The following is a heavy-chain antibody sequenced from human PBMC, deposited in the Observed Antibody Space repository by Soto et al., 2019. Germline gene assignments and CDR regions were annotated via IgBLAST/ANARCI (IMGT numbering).Heavy chain of an antibody. V-gene: IGHV1-18*01. CDR3: ARDQYSNYDLGWFDP. D-gene: IGHD4-4*01. CDR2: ISAYNGNT. J-gene: IGHJ5*02. CDR1: GYTFTSYG. Sequence: QVQLVQSGAEVKKPGASVKVSCKASGYTFTSYGISWVRQAPGQGLEWMGWISAYNGNTNYAQKLQGRVTMTTDTSTSTAYMELRSMRSDDTAVYYCARDQYSNYDLGWFDPWGQGTLVTVSS.